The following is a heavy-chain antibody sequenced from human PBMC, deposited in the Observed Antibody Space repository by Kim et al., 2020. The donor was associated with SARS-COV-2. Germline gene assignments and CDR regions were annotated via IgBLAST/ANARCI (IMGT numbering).Heavy chain of an antibody. V-gene: IGHV4-34*01. CDR2: INHSGST. CDR3: AREGGDGYNYRHFDY. D-gene: IGHD5-12*01. J-gene: IGHJ4*02. Sequence: SETLSLTCAVYGGSFSGYYWSWIRQPPGKGLEWIGEINHSGSTNYNPSLKSRVTISVDTSKNQFSLKLSSVTAADTAVYYCAREGGDGYNYRHFDYWGQGTLVTVSS. CDR1: GGSFSGYY.